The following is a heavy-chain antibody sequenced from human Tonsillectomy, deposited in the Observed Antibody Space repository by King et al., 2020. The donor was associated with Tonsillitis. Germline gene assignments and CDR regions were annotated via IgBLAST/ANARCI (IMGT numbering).Heavy chain of an antibody. CDR2: IYYSGST. CDR3: ARLGGVRDSDYGGGFDY. CDR1: GDSISSSTYY. V-gene: IGHV4-39*01. Sequence: QLQESGPGLVKPSETLSLACTVSGDSISSSTYYWGWIRQPPGKGLEWIWRIYYSGSTYYNPSLKSRVTISLDQSKNQFSLKLSSVTAADTAVYYCARLGGVRDSDYGGGFDYWGQGTLVTVSS. J-gene: IGHJ4*02. D-gene: IGHD4-17*01.